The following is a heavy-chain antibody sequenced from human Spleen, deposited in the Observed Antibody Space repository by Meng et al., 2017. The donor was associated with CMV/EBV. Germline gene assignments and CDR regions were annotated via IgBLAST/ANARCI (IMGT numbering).Heavy chain of an antibody. CDR2: IIPILGIA. J-gene: IGHJ6*02. CDR1: GGTFSSYP. V-gene: IGHV1-69*04. D-gene: IGHD2-2*01. CDR3: AREPLYCSSTSCSYYGMDV. Sequence: SVKVSCKASGGTFSSYPISWVRQAPGQGLEWMGRIIPILGIANYAQKFQGRVTITADKSTSTAYMELSSLRSEDTAVYYCAREPLYCSSTSCSYYGMDVWGQGTTVTVSS.